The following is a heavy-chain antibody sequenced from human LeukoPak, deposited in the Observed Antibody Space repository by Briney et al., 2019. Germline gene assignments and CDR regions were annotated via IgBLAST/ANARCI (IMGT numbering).Heavy chain of an antibody. J-gene: IGHJ4*02. Sequence: GASVKVSCKASGYTFTSYYMHWVRQAPGQGLEWMGIINPSGGSTSYAQEFQGRVTMTRDTSTSTVYMELSSLRSEDTAVYYCARDSLYYDFWSGQIAVAGYYFDYWGQGTLVTVSS. CDR1: GYTFTSYY. CDR2: INPSGGST. V-gene: IGHV1-46*01. D-gene: IGHD3-3*01. CDR3: ARDSLYYDFWSGQIAVAGYYFDY.